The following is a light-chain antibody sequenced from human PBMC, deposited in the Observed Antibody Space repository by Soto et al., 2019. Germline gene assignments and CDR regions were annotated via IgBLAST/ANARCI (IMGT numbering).Light chain of an antibody. CDR1: QSVSSN. Sequence: EIVMTQSPATLSVFPGERATLSCRASQSVSSNLAWYQQKPGQAPRLLIYDASTGATGLPARFSGSGSGTEFTLTISSLQSEDFAAYYCQQYNNWPRTFGQGTKVDIK. V-gene: IGKV3-15*01. CDR3: QQYNNWPRT. J-gene: IGKJ1*01. CDR2: DAS.